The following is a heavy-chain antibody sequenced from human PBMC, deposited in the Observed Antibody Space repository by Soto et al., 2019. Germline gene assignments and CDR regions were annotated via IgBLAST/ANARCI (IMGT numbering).Heavy chain of an antibody. CDR3: ARDPVLRYFDWLHTSHDAFDI. J-gene: IGHJ3*02. CDR2: ISAYNGNT. V-gene: IGHV1-18*01. D-gene: IGHD3-9*01. Sequence: QVQLVQSGAEVKKPGASVKVSCKASGYTFTSYGISWVRQAPGQGLEWMGWISAYNGNTNYAQKLQGRVTMTTDTSTSTAYMALRSLISDDTAVYYCARDPVLRYFDWLHTSHDAFDIWGQGTMVTVSS. CDR1: GYTFTSYG.